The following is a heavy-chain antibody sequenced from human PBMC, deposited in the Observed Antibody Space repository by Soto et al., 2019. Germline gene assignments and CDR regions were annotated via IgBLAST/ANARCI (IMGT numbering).Heavy chain of an antibody. D-gene: IGHD6-13*01. Sequence: ASVKVSCKASGQSFNSYGVAWVRQAPGQGLEGMGWISGYNGNFMYAEKVEERVTMTTDTSTSTAYMELRSLRSEDTAVYYCARGPWYSSSWYNHYSGSYFGWFDPWGQGTLVTVSS. V-gene: IGHV1-18*04. CDR2: ISGYNGNF. CDR3: ARGPWYSSSWYNHYSGSYFGWFDP. CDR1: GQSFNSYG. J-gene: IGHJ5*02.